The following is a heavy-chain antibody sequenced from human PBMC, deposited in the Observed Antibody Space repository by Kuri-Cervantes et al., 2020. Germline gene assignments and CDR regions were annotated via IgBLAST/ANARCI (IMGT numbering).Heavy chain of an antibody. Sequence: GGSLRLSCAASGFTFDDYGMSWVRQAPGKGLEWVSGINWNGGSTGYADSVKGRFTISRDNAKNSLYLQMNSLRAEDTALYYCAREDYGSHTDAFDIWGQGTMVTVSS. J-gene: IGHJ3*02. CDR3: AREDYGSHTDAFDI. CDR2: INWNGGST. CDR1: GFTFDDYG. D-gene: IGHD1-26*01. V-gene: IGHV3-20*04.